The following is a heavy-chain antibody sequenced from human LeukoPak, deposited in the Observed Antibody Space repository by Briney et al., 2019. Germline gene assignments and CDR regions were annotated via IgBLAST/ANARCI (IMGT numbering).Heavy chain of an antibody. CDR1: GFTFSSYS. V-gene: IGHV3-48*01. J-gene: IGHJ4*02. CDR3: ATEFYSNGYNY. D-gene: IGHD5-24*01. CDR2: ISSSSSTI. Sequence: PGGSLRLSCAASGFTFSSYSMNWVRQAPGKGLEWVSYISSSSSTIYYADSVKGRFTISRDNAKNSLYLQMNSLKTEDSAVYYCATEFYSNGYNYWGQGTPVTVSS.